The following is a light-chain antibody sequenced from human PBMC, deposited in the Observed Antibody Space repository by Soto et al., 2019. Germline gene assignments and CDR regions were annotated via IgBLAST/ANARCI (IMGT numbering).Light chain of an antibody. J-gene: IGKJ1*01. V-gene: IGKV3-11*01. CDR3: QQRSNWWT. CDR2: DAS. Sequence: EIEVTQSPATLSLSPGERATLSCRASQSVSNYLAWYQQRPGQAPRLLIYDASNRATGIPARLSGSGSGTDFTLTITSLEPEDFAVYYCQQRSNWWTFGQGTKVEIK. CDR1: QSVSNY.